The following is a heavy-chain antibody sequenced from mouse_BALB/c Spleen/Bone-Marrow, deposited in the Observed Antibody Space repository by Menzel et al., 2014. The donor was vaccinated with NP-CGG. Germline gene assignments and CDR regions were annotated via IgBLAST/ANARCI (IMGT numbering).Heavy chain of an antibody. CDR3: ARKGAMITHYYAMDY. CDR2: ISNGSSTI. D-gene: IGHD2-4*01. J-gene: IGHJ4*01. CDR1: GFTFSSFG. V-gene: IGHV5-17*02. Sequence: EVMLVESGGGLVQPGGSRKLSGAASGFTFSSFGMHWVRQAPEKGLEWVAYISNGSSTIYYADTVKGRFTISRDNPKNTLFLQMTSLRSEDTAMYYCARKGAMITHYYAMDYWGQGTSVTVSS.